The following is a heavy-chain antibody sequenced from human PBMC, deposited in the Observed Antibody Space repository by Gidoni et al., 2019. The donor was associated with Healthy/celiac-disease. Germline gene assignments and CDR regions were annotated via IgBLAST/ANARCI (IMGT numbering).Heavy chain of an antibody. Sequence: QAQLQESGPGLVKPSQPLSLTCTVPGGSISSGGYYWSWIRQHPGKGLEWIGYIYYSGSTYYNPSLKSRVTISVDTSKNQFSLKLSSVTAADTAVYYCAREADGRDMRQSGMDVWGQGTTVTVSS. V-gene: IGHV4-31*03. CDR3: AREADGRDMRQSGMDV. CDR1: GGSISSGGYY. J-gene: IGHJ6*02. D-gene: IGHD2-15*01. CDR2: IYYSGST.